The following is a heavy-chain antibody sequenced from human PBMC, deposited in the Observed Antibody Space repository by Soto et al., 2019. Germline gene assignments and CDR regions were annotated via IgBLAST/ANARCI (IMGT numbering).Heavy chain of an antibody. CDR2: VNPSGGST. CDR1: GYAFTSYY. Sequence: ASVNVSCKSSGYAFTSYYIHWVRQAPGQGLEWMGIVNPSGGSTSYAQKFQGRVTMTRDTSTSTVYMELSSLRSEDTAVYYCARAPPYYYYGMDVWGQGTTVTVSS. V-gene: IGHV1-46*01. CDR3: ARAPPYYYYGMDV. J-gene: IGHJ6*02.